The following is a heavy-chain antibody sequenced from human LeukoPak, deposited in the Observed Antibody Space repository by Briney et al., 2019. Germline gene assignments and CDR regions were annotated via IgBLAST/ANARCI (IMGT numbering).Heavy chain of an antibody. Sequence: SKEGGSAFYADSAKGRFTMSRDNAKKTFYLQLTTLRPEDTAVYYCASGGYSGSYYPFSWGQGTLGTVSP. V-gene: IGHV3-74*01. D-gene: IGHD3-22*01. CDR3: ASGGYSGSYYPFS. CDR2: SKEGGSA. J-gene: IGHJ4*02.